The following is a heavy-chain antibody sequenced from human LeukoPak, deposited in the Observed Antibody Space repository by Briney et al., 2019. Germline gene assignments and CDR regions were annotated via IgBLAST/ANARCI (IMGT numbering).Heavy chain of an antibody. CDR2: INGDGSST. J-gene: IGHJ5*01. Sequence: GGSLRLSCAASGFAFNTYWIHWVRQIPGKGLVWVSRINGDGSSTAYADSVKGRFTISRDNAKNTLYLQMNSLRAEDTAVYYCAREKGSSNYDSWGQGTLATVSS. CDR1: GFAFNTYW. D-gene: IGHD4-11*01. V-gene: IGHV3-74*03. CDR3: AREKGSSNYDS.